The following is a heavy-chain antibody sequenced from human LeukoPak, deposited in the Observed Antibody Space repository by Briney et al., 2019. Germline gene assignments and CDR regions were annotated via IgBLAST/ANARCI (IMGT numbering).Heavy chain of an antibody. CDR2: ISYDGSNK. D-gene: IGHD5-18*01. J-gene: IGHJ5*02. CDR3: ARGVDTAMSLDP. V-gene: IGHV3-30*04. CDR1: GFTFSSYA. Sequence: PGRPLRLSCAASGFTFSSYAMHCVRQAPGKGLEWVAVISYDGSNKYYVDSVKGRFTISRDNSKNTLYLQMNSLRAEDTAVYYCARGVDTAMSLDPWGQGTLVTVSS.